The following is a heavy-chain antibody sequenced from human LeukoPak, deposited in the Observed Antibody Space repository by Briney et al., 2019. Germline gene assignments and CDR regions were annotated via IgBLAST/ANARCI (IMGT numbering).Heavy chain of an antibody. J-gene: IGHJ4*02. CDR2: IYYSGNT. Sequence: PSETLSPTCTVSGVSISSSNSYWGWIRQPPGKGLGWIGSIYYSGNTYYNASLKSQVSISIDTSKNQCSLRLTSLTAADTAVYYCARQTGSGLFILPGGQGTLVTVSS. CDR3: ARQTGSGLFILP. V-gene: IGHV4-39*01. D-gene: IGHD3/OR15-3a*01. CDR1: GVSISSSNSY.